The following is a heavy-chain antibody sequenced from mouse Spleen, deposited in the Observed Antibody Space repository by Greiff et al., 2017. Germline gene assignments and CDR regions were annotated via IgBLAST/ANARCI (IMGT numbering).Heavy chain of an antibody. Sequence: EVKLVESGGGLVKPGGSLKLSCAASGFTFSSYAMSWVRQTPEKRLEWVATISSGGSYTYYPDSVKGRFTISRDNAKNTLYLQMSSLRSEDTAMYYCARHYYGSSVDYWGQGTTLTVSS. J-gene: IGHJ2*01. CDR3: ARHYYGSSVDY. CDR2: ISSGGSYT. V-gene: IGHV5-9-3*01. CDR1: GFTFSSYA. D-gene: IGHD1-1*01.